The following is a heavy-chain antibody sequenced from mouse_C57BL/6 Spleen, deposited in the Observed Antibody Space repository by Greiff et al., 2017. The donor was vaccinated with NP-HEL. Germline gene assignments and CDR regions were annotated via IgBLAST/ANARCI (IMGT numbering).Heavy chain of an antibody. CDR1: GYAFTNYL. V-gene: IGHV1-54*01. CDR2: INPGSGGT. J-gene: IGHJ3*01. CDR3: ARGGTAQAFAY. Sequence: QVQLQQSGAELVRPGTSVKVSCKASGYAFTNYLIEWVKQRPGQGLEWIGVINPGSGGTNYNEKFKGKATLTADKSSSTAYMQLSSLTSEDSAVYFCARGGTAQAFAYWGQGTLVTVSA. D-gene: IGHD3-1*01.